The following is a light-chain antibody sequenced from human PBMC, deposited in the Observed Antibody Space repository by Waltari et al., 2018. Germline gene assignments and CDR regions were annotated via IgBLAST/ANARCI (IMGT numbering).Light chain of an antibody. CDR3: SSQSSNNVVL. Sequence: QSALTQPASVSGSPGQSITISYTGTSSDVGSYNSVSWYQDHPGQGPKVIIYDVSDRPSGVSARFSGSKSGNTASLTISGLQAEDEADYYCSSQSSNNVVLFGGGTKVTVL. CDR2: DVS. CDR1: SSDVGSYNS. V-gene: IGLV2-14*03. J-gene: IGLJ3*02.